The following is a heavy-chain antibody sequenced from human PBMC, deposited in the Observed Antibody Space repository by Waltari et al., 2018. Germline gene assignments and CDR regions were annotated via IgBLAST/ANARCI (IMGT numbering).Heavy chain of an antibody. Sequence: QVQLVESGGGVVQPGRSLRLSCAASGFTFSSYAMHWVRQAPGKGLEWVAVISYDGSNKDYADSVKGRFTISRDNSKNTLYLQMNSLRAEDTAVYYCARDRGQQLVYFDYWGQGTLVTVSS. CDR2: ISYDGSNK. V-gene: IGHV3-30*01. CDR1: GFTFSSYA. J-gene: IGHJ4*02. D-gene: IGHD6-13*01. CDR3: ARDRGQQLVYFDY.